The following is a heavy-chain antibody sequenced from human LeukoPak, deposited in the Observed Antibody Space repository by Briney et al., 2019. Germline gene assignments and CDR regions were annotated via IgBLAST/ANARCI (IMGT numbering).Heavy chain of an antibody. CDR3: ARAGYYDSSGYLGHWYFDL. CDR1: GYTFIRYG. CDR2: ISPYNGNT. Sequence: ASVKVSYKASGYTFIRYGISWVRQAPGQGLEWMGWISPYNGNTNYAQKLQGRVTMTTDSSTSTAYMELRSLRSDDTAMYYCARAGYYDSSGYLGHWYFDLWGRGTLVTVSS. D-gene: IGHD3-22*01. J-gene: IGHJ2*01. V-gene: IGHV1-18*01.